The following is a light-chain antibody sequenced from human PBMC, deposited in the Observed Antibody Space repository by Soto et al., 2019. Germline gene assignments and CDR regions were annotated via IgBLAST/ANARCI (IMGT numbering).Light chain of an antibody. CDR3: QQLYSLPFT. CDR1: HGISTY. J-gene: IGKJ5*01. CDR2: EAS. V-gene: IGKV1-9*01. Sequence: DIQLTQSPSFLSASVGDRVTITCRASHGISTYLAWYQQKPGKAPKLMIYEASTLQSGVPSRFSGSGSGTEFTLTISSLLPEDFATYHCQQLYSLPFTFGQGTRLEIK.